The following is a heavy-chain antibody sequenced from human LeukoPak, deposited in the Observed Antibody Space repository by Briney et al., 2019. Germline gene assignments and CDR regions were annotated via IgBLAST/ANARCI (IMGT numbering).Heavy chain of an antibody. CDR2: ISGYNGNT. CDR1: GYTFITYG. V-gene: IGHV1-18*01. J-gene: IGHJ6*03. Sequence: ASVKVSCKASGYTFITYGISWVRQAPGQGLEWMGWISGYNGNTKYAQKLQGRVTMTTDTSTSTAYMELRSLRSDDTAVYYCARSLIVVVTANKYYYYMDVWGKGTTVTVSS. D-gene: IGHD2-21*02. CDR3: ARSLIVVVTANKYYYYMDV.